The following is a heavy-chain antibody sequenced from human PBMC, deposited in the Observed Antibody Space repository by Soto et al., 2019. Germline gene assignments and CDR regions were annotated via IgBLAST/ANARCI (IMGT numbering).Heavy chain of an antibody. J-gene: IGHJ4*02. CDR3: AREITIFGVVTHFFDY. Sequence: ASVKVSCKASGGTFSSYTISWVRQAPGQGLEWMGRIIPILGIANYAQKFQGRVTITADKSTSTAYMELSSLRSEDTAVYYCAREITIFGVVTHFFDYWGQGTLVTVSS. CDR2: IIPILGIA. V-gene: IGHV1-69*04. CDR1: GGTFSSYT. D-gene: IGHD3-3*01.